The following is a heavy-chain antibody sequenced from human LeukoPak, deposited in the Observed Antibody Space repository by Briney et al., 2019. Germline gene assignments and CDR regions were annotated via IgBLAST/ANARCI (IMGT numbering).Heavy chain of an antibody. V-gene: IGHV3-21*01. CDR2: ISGTSKYK. D-gene: IGHD1-26*01. Sequence: GGSLRLSCAVSGFTFSTYSMNWVRQAPARGLEWVSSISGTSKYKYYADSVKGRFTISRDNAKNSLYLQMNSLSAEDTAVYYCVREDGVVGATSAFDYWGQGILVTVSS. CDR1: GFTFSTYS. J-gene: IGHJ4*02. CDR3: VREDGVVGATSAFDY.